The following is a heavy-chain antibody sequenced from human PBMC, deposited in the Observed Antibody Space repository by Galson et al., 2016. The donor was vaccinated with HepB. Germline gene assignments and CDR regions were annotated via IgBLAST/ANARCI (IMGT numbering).Heavy chain of an antibody. J-gene: IGHJ4*02. D-gene: IGHD5-18*01. V-gene: IGHV3-33*01. CDR1: EFIFSSYG. CDR2: IWFDGSNK. Sequence: SLRLSCAPSEFIFSSYGMHWVRQAPGKGLEWVAVIWFDGSNKYYADSVKGRFTISRDNSKNTLYLQLNSLRAEDTAVYYCARDSTAMLFDYWGQGTLVTVSS. CDR3: ARDSTAMLFDY.